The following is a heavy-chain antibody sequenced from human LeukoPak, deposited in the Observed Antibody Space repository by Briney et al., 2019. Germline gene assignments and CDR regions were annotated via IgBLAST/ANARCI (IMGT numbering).Heavy chain of an antibody. CDR3: AKDRLMTTVTTYYYGMDV. CDR2: ISSNGGST. D-gene: IGHD4-11*01. CDR1: GFTFSSYA. V-gene: IGHV3-64*04. Sequence: PGGSLRLSCSASGFTFSSYAMHWVRQAPGKGLEYVSAISSNGGSTYYADSVKGRFTISRDNSKNTLYLQMNSLRAEDTAVYYCAKDRLMTTVTTYYYGMDVWGQGTTVTVSS. J-gene: IGHJ6*02.